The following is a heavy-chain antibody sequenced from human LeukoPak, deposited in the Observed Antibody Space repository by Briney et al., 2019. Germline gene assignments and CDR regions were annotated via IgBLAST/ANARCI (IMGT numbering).Heavy chain of an antibody. CDR1: GGSISSYY. V-gene: IGHV4-59*01. CDR2: IYYSGST. D-gene: IGHD3-10*01. CDR3: AREPMVRGVISSYGMDV. Sequence: SETLSLTCTVSGGSISSYYWSWMRQPPGKGLEWIGYIYYSGSTNYNPSLKSRATISVDTSKNQFSLKLSSVTAADTAVYYCAREPMVRGVISSYGMDVWGQGTTVTASS. J-gene: IGHJ6*01.